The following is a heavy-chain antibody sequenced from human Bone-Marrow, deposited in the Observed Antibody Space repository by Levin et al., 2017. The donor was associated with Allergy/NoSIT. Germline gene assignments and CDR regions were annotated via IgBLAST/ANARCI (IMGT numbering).Heavy chain of an antibody. CDR3: VRGYDAFDF. J-gene: IGHJ3*01. V-gene: IGHV3-21*01. CDR1: GFSFSTFS. Sequence: GGSLRLSCAASGFSFSTFSMNWVRQAPGKGLEWVASISSRSSHMYFADSLKGRFAISRDNAKNSLSLQMNSLRGEDTAVDYCVRGYDAFDFWGQGTTVTVSS. CDR2: ISSRSSHM.